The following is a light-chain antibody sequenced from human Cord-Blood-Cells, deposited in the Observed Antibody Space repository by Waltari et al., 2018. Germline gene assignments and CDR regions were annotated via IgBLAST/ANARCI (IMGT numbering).Light chain of an antibody. V-gene: IGLV2-14*01. J-gene: IGLJ2*01. CDR3: SSYTSSSTSVV. CDR1: SMYVVGYNY. CDR2: DVS. Sequence: QSALTQPASVSGSPGQSINTSCTGTSMYVVGYNYASWYQQHPGKAPKLMIYDVSNRPSGVSNRFSGSKSGNTASLTISGLQAEDEADYYCSSYTSSSTSVVFGGGTKLTVL.